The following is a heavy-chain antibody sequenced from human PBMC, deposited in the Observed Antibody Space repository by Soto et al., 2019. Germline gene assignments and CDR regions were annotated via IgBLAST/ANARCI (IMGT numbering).Heavy chain of an antibody. CDR3: AKDRRAGGTSAFYFDF. J-gene: IGHJ4*02. D-gene: IGHD3-16*01. Sequence: GGSLRLSCAASGFTFSNYAMSWVRQAPGKGLEWVSLISATGGGTYYADSVKGRFTISRDNSYNTLYLQVHSLTAEDTAVYYCAKDRRAGGTSAFYFDFWGQGAQVTVSS. V-gene: IGHV3-23*01. CDR1: GFTFSNYA. CDR2: ISATGGGT.